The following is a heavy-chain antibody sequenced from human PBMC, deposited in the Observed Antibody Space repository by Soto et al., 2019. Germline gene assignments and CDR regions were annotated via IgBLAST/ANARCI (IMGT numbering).Heavy chain of an antibody. CDR3: AKVGYDSGGYYYHDALHL. J-gene: IGHJ3*01. CDR2: ISGGGDRA. Sequence: EVQLLESGGGLVQAGGSLRLSCRASGSTSSSDAMTWVRQAPGKGLEWVSVISGGGDRAYYADSVQGRFAISRDNAKNTLFLQMSSLRAEDTAVYYCAKVGYDSGGYYYHDALHLWGQGTMVTVSS. D-gene: IGHD3-22*01. CDR1: GSTSSSDA. V-gene: IGHV3-23*01.